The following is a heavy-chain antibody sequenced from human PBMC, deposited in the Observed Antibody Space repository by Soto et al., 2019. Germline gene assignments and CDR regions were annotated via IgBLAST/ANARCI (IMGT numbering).Heavy chain of an antibody. J-gene: IGHJ6*02. CDR1: GFKISSSS. Sequence: EVQLVESGAGLVQPGGSMRLSCAAFGFKISSSSMNWVRQAPGRGQQWVAYISDSGSNTLYADSVKGRFTVSRDTAKNSLYLQMSGLRAEDRAVYYCAGYYYDSSGYDGMDVWGQGTTDTVSS. V-gene: IGHV3-48*01. CDR2: ISDSGSNT. D-gene: IGHD3-22*01. CDR3: AGYYYDSSGYDGMDV.